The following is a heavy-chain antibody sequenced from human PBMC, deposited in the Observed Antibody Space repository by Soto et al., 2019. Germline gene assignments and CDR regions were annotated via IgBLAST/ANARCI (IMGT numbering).Heavy chain of an antibody. Sequence: PSETLSLTCTVSGGSISSYYWSWIRQPPGKGLEWIGYIYYSGSTNYNPSLKSRVTISVDTSKNQFSLKLSSVTAADTAVYYCARIRGSRGYFDYWGQGTLVTVSS. CDR2: IYYSGST. V-gene: IGHV4-59*08. CDR1: GGSISSYY. CDR3: ARIRGSRGYFDY. D-gene: IGHD6-13*01. J-gene: IGHJ4*02.